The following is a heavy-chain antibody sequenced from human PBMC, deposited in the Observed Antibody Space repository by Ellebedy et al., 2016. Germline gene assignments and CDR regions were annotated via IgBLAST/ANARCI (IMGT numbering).Heavy chain of an antibody. CDR1: GFTFKNYA. D-gene: IGHD6-19*01. Sequence: GGSLRLXXAASGFTFKNYAMNWVRQAPGKGLEWVSAIGGRTYYANSVKGRFTISRDNAKTSVYLQMNSLTAEDRAVYYCARGNGWLHDYWGQGTLVTVSS. V-gene: IGHV3-21*06. J-gene: IGHJ4*02. CDR2: IGGRT. CDR3: ARGNGWLHDY.